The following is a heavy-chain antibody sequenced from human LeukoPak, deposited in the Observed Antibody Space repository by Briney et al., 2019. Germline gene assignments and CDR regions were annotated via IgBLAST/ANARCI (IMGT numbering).Heavy chain of an antibody. D-gene: IGHD2-15*01. CDR1: GGSIGSYY. Sequence: PSETLSLTCTVSGGSIGSYYWSWIRQPPGKGLEWIGYIYYSGSTNYNPSLKSRVTISVDTSKNQFSLKLSSVTAADTAVYYCAGKGYCSGGSCYAEYFQHWGQGTLVTVSS. CDR2: IYYSGST. CDR3: AGKGYCSGGSCYAEYFQH. V-gene: IGHV4-59*01. J-gene: IGHJ1*01.